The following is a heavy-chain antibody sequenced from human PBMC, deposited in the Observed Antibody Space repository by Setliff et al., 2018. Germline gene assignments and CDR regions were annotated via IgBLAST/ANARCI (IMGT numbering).Heavy chain of an antibody. CDR3: AKAGGWNWPRYYFDY. CDR2: INSGSGFLT. CDR1: GFTFSSWG. Sequence: PGESLKISCTASGFTFSSWGMSWVRQAPGKGLEWVSGINSGSGFLTHYADSVKGRFTISRDNSKNTLYLEMTSLRADDTAIYYCAKAGGWNWPRYYFDYWGQGTQVTVSS. J-gene: IGHJ4*02. D-gene: IGHD1-7*01. V-gene: IGHV3-23*01.